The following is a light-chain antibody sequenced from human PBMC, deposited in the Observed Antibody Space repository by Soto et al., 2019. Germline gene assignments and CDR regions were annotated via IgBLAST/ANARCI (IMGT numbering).Light chain of an antibody. CDR1: QSVSTSS. Sequence: EIVVTPSPGTLSLSPGEMATLSCRASQSVSTSSLAWYQQKPGQAPRLLIYGASSMATGIPDRLSGSGSVADFTLTISRLEPEDFAVYYCQQYGSVPLTFGGGTKVEIK. CDR2: GAS. V-gene: IGKV3-20*01. J-gene: IGKJ4*01. CDR3: QQYGSVPLT.